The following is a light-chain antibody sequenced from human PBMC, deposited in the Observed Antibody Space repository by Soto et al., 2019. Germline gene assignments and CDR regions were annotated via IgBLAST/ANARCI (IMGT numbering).Light chain of an antibody. CDR1: QSVSNNY. CDR3: QQYGSSPMYT. J-gene: IGKJ2*01. CDR2: GAS. Sequence: EIVLTQSPGTLSLSPGERATLSCRASQSVSNNYLAWYHHKPGQAPRLLIYGASSRATGIPDRFSGSGSGTDFTLTISRLEPEDFAVYYCQQYGSSPMYTFAQGTKLEIK. V-gene: IGKV3-20*01.